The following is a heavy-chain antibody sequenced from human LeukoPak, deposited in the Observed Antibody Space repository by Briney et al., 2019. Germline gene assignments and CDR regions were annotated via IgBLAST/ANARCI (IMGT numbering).Heavy chain of an antibody. V-gene: IGHV1-58*02. J-gene: IGHJ3*02. CDR2: IVVGSGNT. D-gene: IGHD2-2*01. Sequence: SVKVSCKASGFTFTSSAMQWVRQARGQRLEWIGWIVVGSGNTNYAQKFQERVTITRDMSTSTAYMELSSLRSEDTAVYYCARDIVVVPAAMRHRMYAFDIWGQGTMVTVSS. CDR3: ARDIVVVPAAMRHRMYAFDI. CDR1: GFTFTSSA.